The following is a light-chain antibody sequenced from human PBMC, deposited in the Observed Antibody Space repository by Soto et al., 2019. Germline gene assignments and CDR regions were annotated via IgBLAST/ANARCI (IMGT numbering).Light chain of an antibody. V-gene: IGKV3-11*01. CDR3: QQRSNWRYT. J-gene: IGKJ2*01. CDR1: QSVSNN. Sequence: EIVLTQSPATLSLSPGERATLSCRASQSVSNNLAWYQQKPGQAPRLLIYDSSDRATCIPARFSGSGSGTDFTLSISSLEPEDCGVYYCQQRSNWRYTLGQGTKLEIK. CDR2: DSS.